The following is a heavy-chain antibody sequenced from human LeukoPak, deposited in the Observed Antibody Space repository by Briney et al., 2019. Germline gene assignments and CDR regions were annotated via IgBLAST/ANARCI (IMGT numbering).Heavy chain of an antibody. D-gene: IGHD2-8*02. V-gene: IGHV4-59*01. CDR2: IYYSGST. CDR1: GGSISSYY. Sequence: SETLSLTCTVSGGSISSYYWSWIRQPPGKGLEWIGYIYYSGSTNYNPSLKSRVTISVDTSKNQFSLKLSSVTAADTAVYYCARVTGTVSGTFDYWGQGTLVTVSS. CDR3: ARVTGTVSGTFDY. J-gene: IGHJ4*02.